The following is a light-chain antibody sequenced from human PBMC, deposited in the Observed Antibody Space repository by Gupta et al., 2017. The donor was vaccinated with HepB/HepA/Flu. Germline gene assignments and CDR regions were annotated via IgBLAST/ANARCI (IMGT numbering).Light chain of an antibody. CDR3: AEWDDSLNGVV. Sequence: QSVLTQPPSASGTPGQRVTISCSGSSSNIGTKTVTWYQQFPGTAPKLLIYNYDQRPSGVPDRFSGSKSGTSASLDISGLQSDDEADYDGAEWDDSLNGVVFGGGTKLTVL. J-gene: IGLJ3*02. CDR2: NYD. V-gene: IGLV1-44*01. CDR1: SSNIGTKT.